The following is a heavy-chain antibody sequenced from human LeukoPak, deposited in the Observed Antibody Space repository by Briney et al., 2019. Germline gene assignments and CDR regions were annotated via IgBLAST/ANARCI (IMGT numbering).Heavy chain of an antibody. CDR2: IKSKTDGGTT. V-gene: IGHV3-15*01. CDR1: GFTFSNAW. Sequence: GGSLRLSCAASGFTFSNAWMSWVRQAPGKGLEGVGRIKSKTDGGTTDYAAPVKGRFTISRDDSKNTLYLQMNSLKTEDTAVYYCTTSELGISTGYWGQGTLVTVSS. J-gene: IGHJ4*02. D-gene: IGHD7-27*01. CDR3: TTSELGISTGY.